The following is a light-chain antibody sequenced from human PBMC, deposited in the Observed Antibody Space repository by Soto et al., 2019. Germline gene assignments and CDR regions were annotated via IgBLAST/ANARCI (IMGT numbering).Light chain of an antibody. CDR1: QSISRY. CDR2: DAS. Sequence: EIVLTQSPATLSLSPRERATLSCRASQSISRYLAWYQQKPGQAPRLLIYDASNRATAIPARFSGSGSGTDFTLTISSLEPEDFAFYYCQQRTNWPITFGQGTRLEI. V-gene: IGKV3-11*01. J-gene: IGKJ5*01. CDR3: QQRTNWPIT.